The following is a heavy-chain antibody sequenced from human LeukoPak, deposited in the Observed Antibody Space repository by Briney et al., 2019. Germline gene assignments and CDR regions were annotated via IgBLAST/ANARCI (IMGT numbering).Heavy chain of an antibody. CDR1: GFTFSSYW. CDR3: GREGGGYYDSSGYYYY. J-gene: IGHJ4*02. V-gene: IGHV3-7*01. CDR2: IKQDGREK. Sequence: GGSLRFSCAASGFTFSSYWMSWVRQAPGKGLEWVANIKQDGREKYYVDSGKGPFTISRVKAKNSLYLQMNSMRAEDTAVYYCGREGGGYYDSSGYYYYWGQGILVTVSS. D-gene: IGHD3-22*01.